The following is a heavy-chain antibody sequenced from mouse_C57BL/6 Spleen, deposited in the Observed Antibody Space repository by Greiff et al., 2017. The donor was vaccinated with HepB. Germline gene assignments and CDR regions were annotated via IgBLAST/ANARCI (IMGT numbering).Heavy chain of an antibody. D-gene: IGHD1-1*01. CDR1: GYTFTDYE. J-gene: IGHJ3*01. CDR3: THYGSSSPFAY. V-gene: IGHV1-15*01. Sequence: VQLQQSGAELVRPGASVTLSCKASGYTFTDYEMHWVKQTPVHGLEWIGAIDPETGGTAYNQKFKGKAILTADKSSSTAYMELRSLTSEDSAVYYCTHYGSSSPFAYWGQGTLVTVSA. CDR2: IDPETGGT.